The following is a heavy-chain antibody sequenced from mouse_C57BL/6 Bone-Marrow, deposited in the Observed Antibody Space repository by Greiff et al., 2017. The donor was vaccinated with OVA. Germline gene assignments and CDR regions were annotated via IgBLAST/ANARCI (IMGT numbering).Heavy chain of an antibody. CDR1: GYTFTSYT. Sequence: QVQLQQSGAELARPGASVKMSCKASGYTFTSYTMHWVKQRPGQGLEWIGYINPSSGYTKYNQKFKDKATLTADKSSSTAYMQLSSLTSEDSAVYYCARRITTDWYFDVWGTGTTVTVSS. CDR2: INPSSGYT. D-gene: IGHD1-1*01. CDR3: ARRITTDWYFDV. J-gene: IGHJ1*03. V-gene: IGHV1-4*01.